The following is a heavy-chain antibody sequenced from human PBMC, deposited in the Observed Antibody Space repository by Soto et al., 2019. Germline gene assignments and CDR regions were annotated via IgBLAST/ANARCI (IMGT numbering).Heavy chain of an antibody. V-gene: IGHV3-23*01. Sequence: EVQLLESGGGLVQPGGSLRLSCAASGFSFSSFAMSWVRQAPGKGLEWVSAITGSGGSTYYADSVQGRFSVSRDNYKNTVYQQMNSLRAEDAAAYYSAKDNTGYQGGFDPWGQGTLVTVSS. J-gene: IGHJ5*02. CDR2: ITGSGGST. CDR3: AKDNTGYQGGFDP. CDR1: GFSFSSFA. D-gene: IGHD5-18*01.